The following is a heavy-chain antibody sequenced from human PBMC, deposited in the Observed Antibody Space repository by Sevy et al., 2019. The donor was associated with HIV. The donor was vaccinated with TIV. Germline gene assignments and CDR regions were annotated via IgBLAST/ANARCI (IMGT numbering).Heavy chain of an antibody. CDR1: GFTFSSYA. V-gene: IGHV3-30-3*01. J-gene: IGHJ3*02. D-gene: IGHD3-10*01. Sequence: GGSLRLSCAASGFTFSSYAMHWVRQAPGKGLEWVAVISYDGSNKYYADSVKGRFTIPRDNSKNTLYLQMNSLRAEATGVYYCARFQSITMVRGVIITDDTFDIWGQGTMVTVSS. CDR2: ISYDGSNK. CDR3: ARFQSITMVRGVIITDDTFDI.